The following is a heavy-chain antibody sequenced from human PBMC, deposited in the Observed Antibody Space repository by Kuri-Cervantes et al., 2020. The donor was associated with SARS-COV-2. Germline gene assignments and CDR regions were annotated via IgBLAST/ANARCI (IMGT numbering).Heavy chain of an antibody. V-gene: IGHV1-2*02. CDR3: AGDSLQADYYDSSGYYYLPYY. CDR2: INPNSGGT. Sequence: ASVKVSCKASGYTFTGYYMHWVRQAPGQGLEWMGWINPNSGGTNYAQKFQGRVTMTRDTSISTAYMELSRLRSDDTAVCYCAGDSLQADYYDSSGYYYLPYYWGQGTLVTVSS. J-gene: IGHJ4*02. D-gene: IGHD3-22*01. CDR1: GYTFTGYY.